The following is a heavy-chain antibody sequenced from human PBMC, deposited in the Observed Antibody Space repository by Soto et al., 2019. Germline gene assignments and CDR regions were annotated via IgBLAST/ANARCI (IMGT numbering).Heavy chain of an antibody. Sequence: SVKVSCKASGGTFSSYAISWVRQAPGQGLEWMGGIIPIFGTANYAQKFQGRVTITADESTSTAYMELSSLRSEDTAVYYCARDSPYYDKNAFDIWGQGTMVTVSS. CDR1: GGTFSSYA. CDR2: IIPIFGTA. J-gene: IGHJ3*02. D-gene: IGHD3-16*01. V-gene: IGHV1-69*13. CDR3: ARDSPYYDKNAFDI.